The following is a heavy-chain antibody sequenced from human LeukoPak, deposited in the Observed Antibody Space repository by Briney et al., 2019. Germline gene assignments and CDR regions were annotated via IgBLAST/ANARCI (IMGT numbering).Heavy chain of an antibody. CDR1: GFTVSSNY. V-gene: IGHV3-66*02. Sequence: GGSLRLSXAASGFTVSSNYMSWIRQAPGKGLEWVSIFYSGGYTYYADSVKGRFTISRDNSKNTLYLQMNSLRAEDTAVYYCARGEYYYYYHMDVWGRGTTVTVSS. J-gene: IGHJ6*03. CDR3: ARGEYYYYYHMDV. CDR2: FYSGGYT. D-gene: IGHD3-10*01.